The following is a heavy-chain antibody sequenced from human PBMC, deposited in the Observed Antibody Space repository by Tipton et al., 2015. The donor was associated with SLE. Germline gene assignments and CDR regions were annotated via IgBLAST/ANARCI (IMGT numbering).Heavy chain of an antibody. V-gene: IGHV3-48*03. CDR2: ISSRASTI. CDR3: ARVGTRGPYFDD. J-gene: IGHJ4*02. Sequence: SLRLSCVASGFTFSSYEMNWVRQAPGKGLEWVSYISSRASTIYYADSVKGRFTISRDNAKNSLFLQMNSLRAEDTAVYYCARVGTRGPYFDDWGQGTLVTVSS. D-gene: IGHD1-1*01. CDR1: GFTFSSYE.